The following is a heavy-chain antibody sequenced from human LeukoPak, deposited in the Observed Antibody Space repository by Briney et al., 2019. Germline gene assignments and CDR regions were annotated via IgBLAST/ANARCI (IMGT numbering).Heavy chain of an antibody. CDR1: GGSISSSSYY. J-gene: IGHJ2*01. Sequence: NPSETLSLTCTVSGGSISSSSYYWGWIRQPPGKGLEWIGSIYYSGSTYYNPSLKSRVTISVDTSKNQFSLKLSSVTAADTAVYYCARDGGCSGGSCYLIYWYFDLWGRGTLVTVSS. V-gene: IGHV4-39*02. D-gene: IGHD2-15*01. CDR3: ARDGGCSGGSCYLIYWYFDL. CDR2: IYYSGST.